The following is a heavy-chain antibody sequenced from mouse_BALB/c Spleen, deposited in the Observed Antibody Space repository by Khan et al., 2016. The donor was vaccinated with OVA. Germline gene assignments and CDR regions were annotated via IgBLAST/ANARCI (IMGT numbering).Heavy chain of an antibody. J-gene: IGHJ4*01. Sequence: QIQLVQSGPELKKPGETVKISCKASGYTFTNSGMNWVQQAPGKGLKWMGWINTYTGEPTYADDFKGRFAFSLETSASTAYLQINNLKSEDTATYCCARPPYFSYVWVYWGQGTSVTVSS. V-gene: IGHV9-3-1*01. CDR2: INTYTGEP. CDR1: GYTFTNSG. CDR3: ARPPYFSYVWVY. D-gene: IGHD2-10*01.